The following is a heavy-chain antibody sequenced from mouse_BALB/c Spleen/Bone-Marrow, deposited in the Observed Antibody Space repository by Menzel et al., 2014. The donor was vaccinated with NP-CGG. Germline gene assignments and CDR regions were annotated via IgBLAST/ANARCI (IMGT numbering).Heavy chain of an antibody. D-gene: IGHD1-1*01. Sequence: VQLQQSGAELARPGASVKLSCKASGYTFTSYWMQWVKQRPGQGLEWIGTIYPGDGDARYTQKFKGKATLTADKSSSTAYMQLSSLASEDSAVYYCARNYYYASSWSAMDYWGQGTSATVSS. V-gene: IGHV1-87*01. CDR3: ARNYYYASSWSAMDY. CDR1: GYTFTSYW. CDR2: IYPGDGDA. J-gene: IGHJ4*01.